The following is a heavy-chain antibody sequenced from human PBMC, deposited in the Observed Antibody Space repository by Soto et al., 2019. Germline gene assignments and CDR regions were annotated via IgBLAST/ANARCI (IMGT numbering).Heavy chain of an antibody. CDR2: INWNSGSI. Sequence: EVQLVESGGGLVQPGRSLRLSCAASGFTFDDYAMHWVRQVPGKGLEWVSGINWNSGSIGYADSVKGRFAISRDNAKNSLHLQMNSLRAEDTAFYYCAKDPPWTVGPLAMDVWGQGTTVTVSS. CDR1: GFTFDDYA. J-gene: IGHJ6*02. D-gene: IGHD2-2*01. CDR3: AKDPPWTVGPLAMDV. V-gene: IGHV3-9*01.